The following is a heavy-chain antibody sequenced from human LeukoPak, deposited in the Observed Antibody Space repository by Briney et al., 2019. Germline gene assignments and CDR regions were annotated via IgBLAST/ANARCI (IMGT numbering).Heavy chain of an antibody. CDR2: IYTSGST. Sequence: SETLSLTCTVSGGSISSYYWSWIRQPAGKGLEWIGRIYTSGSTNYNPSLKSRVTISVDTSKNQFSLKLSSVTAADTAVYYCARRATFYDILTGYYIHYFDYWGQGTLVTVSS. J-gene: IGHJ4*02. D-gene: IGHD3-9*01. CDR1: GGSISSYY. CDR3: ARRATFYDILTGYYIHYFDY. V-gene: IGHV4-4*07.